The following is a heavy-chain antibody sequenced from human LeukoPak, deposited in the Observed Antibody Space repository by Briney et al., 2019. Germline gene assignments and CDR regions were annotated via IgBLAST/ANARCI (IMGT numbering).Heavy chain of an antibody. CDR3: ARGRGLWGTYYYYMDV. CDR2: INHSGST. J-gene: IGHJ6*03. V-gene: IGHV4-39*07. D-gene: IGHD7-27*01. CDR1: GGSISNTTYY. Sequence: PSETLSLTCTVSGGSISNTTYYWGWIRQPPGKGLEWIGEINHSGSTNYNPSLKSRVTISVDTSKNQFSLKLTSVTAADTAVYYCARGRGLWGTYYYYMDVWDKGTTVTVAS.